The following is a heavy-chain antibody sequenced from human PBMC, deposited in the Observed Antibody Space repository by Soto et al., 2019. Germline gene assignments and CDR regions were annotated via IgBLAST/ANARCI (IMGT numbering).Heavy chain of an antibody. CDR2: ISGSGGST. Sequence: GGSLRLSCAASGFTFSSYSMNWVRQAPGKGLEWVSAISGSGGSTYYADSVKGRFTISRDNSKNTLYLQMNSLRAEDTAVYYCAYSSTPFDYWGQGTLVTVSS. D-gene: IGHD6-13*01. V-gene: IGHV3-23*01. CDR1: GFTFSSYS. J-gene: IGHJ4*02. CDR3: AYSSTPFDY.